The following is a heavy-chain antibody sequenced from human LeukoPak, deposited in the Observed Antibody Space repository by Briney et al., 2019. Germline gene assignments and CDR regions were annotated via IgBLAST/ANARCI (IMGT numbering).Heavy chain of an antibody. CDR2: MNPNSGNT. CDR3: ARGLLWFGELLHDY. Sequence: GASVKVSCKASGYTFTSYDINWVRQATGQGLEWMGWMNPNSGNTGYAQKFQGRVTMTRNTSISTAYMELSSLRSEDTAVYYCARGLLWFGELLHDYWGQGTLVTVSS. V-gene: IGHV1-8*02. J-gene: IGHJ4*02. D-gene: IGHD3-10*01. CDR1: GYTFTSYD.